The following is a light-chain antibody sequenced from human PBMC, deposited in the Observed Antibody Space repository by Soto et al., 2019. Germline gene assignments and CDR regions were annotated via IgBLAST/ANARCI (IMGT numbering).Light chain of an antibody. Sequence: DIQMTQSPSSLSASVGDRVTVTCRASQSIDSYLNWYQQKPGQAPKLLIYTASSLQSGVPSRFSGSGSGTDFTLTISSLQPEDSATYYCQQAATFPLTFGGGTDVEI. CDR2: TAS. V-gene: IGKV1-39*01. J-gene: IGKJ4*01. CDR1: QSIDSY. CDR3: QQAATFPLT.